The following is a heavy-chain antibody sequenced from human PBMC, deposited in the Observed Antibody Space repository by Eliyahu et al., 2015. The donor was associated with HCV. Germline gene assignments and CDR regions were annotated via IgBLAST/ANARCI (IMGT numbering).Heavy chain of an antibody. CDR3: GRDCQPGTTAAGPDY. Sequence: QVQLVQSGAEVKKPGASXKVSCXASGXXFIXYYMHWVRQAPGQGLEWVGVINPNGXSTSYAQKFQGRVTMTRDTSTSTVYXELSSLRYEDTAIYYCGRDCQPGTTAAGPDYWGQGTLVTVSS. J-gene: IGHJ4*02. D-gene: IGHD6-13*01. CDR2: INPNGXST. CDR1: GXXFIXYY. V-gene: IGHV1-46*01.